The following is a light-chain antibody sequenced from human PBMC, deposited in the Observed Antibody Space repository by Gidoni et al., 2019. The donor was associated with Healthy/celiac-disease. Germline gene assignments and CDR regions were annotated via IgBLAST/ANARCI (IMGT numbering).Light chain of an antibody. CDR1: QSISSY. V-gene: IGKV1-39*01. CDR2: AAS. CDR3: QQSYSTPIT. Sequence: DIQMTQSPSSLSASVGDRVTITCRASQSISSYLNWYQQKPGKAPKLLIYAASSLQSGVPSRFSGSGSGTDVTLTSSSLQPEDFATYYCQQSYSTPITVGQGTRLEIK. J-gene: IGKJ5*01.